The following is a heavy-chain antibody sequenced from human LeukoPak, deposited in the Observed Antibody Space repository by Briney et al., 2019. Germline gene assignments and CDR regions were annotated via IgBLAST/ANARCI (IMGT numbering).Heavy chain of an antibody. D-gene: IGHD2-15*01. Sequence: ASVKVSCKASGYTFTSYGSSWVGQAPGQGREWMGWISAYNGNTNYAQKLQGRVTMTTDTSTSTAYMELRSLRSDDTAVYYCARIYCSGGSCYPHFDYWGQGTLVTVSS. J-gene: IGHJ4*02. CDR3: ARIYCSGGSCYPHFDY. CDR2: ISAYNGNT. CDR1: GYTFTSYG. V-gene: IGHV1-18*01.